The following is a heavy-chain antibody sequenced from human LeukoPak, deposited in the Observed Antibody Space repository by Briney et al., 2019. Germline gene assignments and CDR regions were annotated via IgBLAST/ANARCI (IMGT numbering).Heavy chain of an antibody. CDR3: ARASSARRGVACDY. CDR1: GYTFTSYG. D-gene: IGHD6-6*01. CDR2: ISAYNGNT. J-gene: IGHJ4*02. Sequence: ASVKVSCKASGYTFTSYGISWVRQAHGQGLEWMGWISAYNGNTHYAQKLQGRVTMTTDTSTNTAYMELRSLRSDDTAVYYCARASSARRGVACDYWGQGTLVTVSS. V-gene: IGHV1-18*01.